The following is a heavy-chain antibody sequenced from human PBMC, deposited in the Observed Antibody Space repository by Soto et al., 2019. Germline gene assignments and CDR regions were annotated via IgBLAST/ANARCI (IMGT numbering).Heavy chain of an antibody. V-gene: IGHV1-69*02. J-gene: IGHJ5*02. Sequence: QVQLVQSGAEVKKPGSSVKVSCKASGGTFSTYTFNWVRQAPGQGLEWMGRIIPILGIANPAQKLQGRVTVTADKSTGTAYLGLRALESEETALYYRGLAGGGGPRSWGQGTLVTVSS. CDR1: GGTFSTYT. CDR3: GLAGGGGPRS. D-gene: IGHD3-9*01. CDR2: IIPILGIA.